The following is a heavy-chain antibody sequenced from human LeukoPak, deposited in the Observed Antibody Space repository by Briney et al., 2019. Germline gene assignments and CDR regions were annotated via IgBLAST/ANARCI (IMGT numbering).Heavy chain of an antibody. V-gene: IGHV1-2*02. CDR1: GYTFTDYY. D-gene: IGHD5-12*01. CDR2: INPNSGGT. CDR3: ASGRKSGYPSFGGMDV. Sequence: ASVKVSCKASGYTFTDYYMHWVRQAPGQGLECMGWINPNSGGTNYAQKFQGRVTMTRDTSISTAYMEVSSLRSDDTAVYYCASGRKSGYPSFGGMDVWGQGTTVTVSS. J-gene: IGHJ6*02.